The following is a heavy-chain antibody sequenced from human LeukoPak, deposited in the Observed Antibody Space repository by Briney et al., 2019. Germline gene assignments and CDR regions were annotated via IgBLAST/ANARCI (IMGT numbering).Heavy chain of an antibody. CDR1: GGSFSGYY. CDR3: ARGLLRTGSFDY. V-gene: IGHV4-34*01. D-gene: IGHD3-10*02. J-gene: IGHJ4*02. CDR2: INHSGST. Sequence: PSETLSLTCAVYGGSFSGYYWSWIRQPPGKGLEWIGEINHSGSTNYNPSLKSRVTISVDTSKNRFSLKLSSVTAADTAVYYCARGLLRTGSFDYWGQGTLATVSS.